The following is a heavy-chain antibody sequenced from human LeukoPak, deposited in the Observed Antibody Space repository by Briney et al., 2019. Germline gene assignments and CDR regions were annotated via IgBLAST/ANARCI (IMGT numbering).Heavy chain of an antibody. J-gene: IGHJ3*02. Sequence: GGSLRLSCAASGFTFSSYDMSWVRQAPGKGLEWVAVISYHGSNKYYADSVKGRFTISRDNSKNTLYLQMNSLRVEDTAVYYCARGQHRVTSSDDAFDIWGQGTMVTVSS. CDR2: ISYHGSNK. CDR3: ARGQHRVTSSDDAFDI. CDR1: GFTFSSYD. D-gene: IGHD4-11*01. V-gene: IGHV3-30*03.